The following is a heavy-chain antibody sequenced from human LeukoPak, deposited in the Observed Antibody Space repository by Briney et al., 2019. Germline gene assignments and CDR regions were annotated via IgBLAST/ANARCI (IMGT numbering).Heavy chain of an antibody. CDR3: ARDQYGYFDY. CDR1: GFTFSRYS. CDR2: ITTSSSYI. V-gene: IGHV3-21*01. D-gene: IGHD4-17*01. Sequence: GGSLRLSCAASGFTFSRYSMNWVRQAPGKGLEWVSSITTSSSYIYYADSVKGRFTISRDNAKNSLFLQMNSLRAEDTAVYYCARDQYGYFDYWGQGTLVTVSS. J-gene: IGHJ4*02.